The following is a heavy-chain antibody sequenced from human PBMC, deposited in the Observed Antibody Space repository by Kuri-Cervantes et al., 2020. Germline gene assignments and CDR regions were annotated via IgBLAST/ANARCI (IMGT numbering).Heavy chain of an antibody. Sequence: GSLRLSCTVSGGSISSSSYYLGWIRQPPGKGLEWIGSIYYSGSTYYNPSLKSRVTISVDTSKNQFSLKLSSVTAADTAVYYCASGALRIPDYWGQGTRVTVSS. D-gene: IGHD2-21*01. V-gene: IGHV4-39*07. CDR1: GGSISSSSYY. CDR2: IYYSGST. J-gene: IGHJ4*02. CDR3: ASGALRIPDY.